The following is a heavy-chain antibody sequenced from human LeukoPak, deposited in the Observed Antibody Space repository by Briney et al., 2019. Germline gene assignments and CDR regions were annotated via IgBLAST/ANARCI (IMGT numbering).Heavy chain of an antibody. J-gene: IGHJ6*03. V-gene: IGHV4-4*09. CDR2: IYTSGST. CDR3: ARLPPAGKYCSSTSCYRARYYYYYVDV. D-gene: IGHD2-2*02. Sequence: PSETLSLTCTVSGGSISSYYWSWIRQPPGKGLEWIGYIYTSGSTNYNPSLKSRVTISVDTSKNQFSLKLSSVTAADTAVYYCARLPPAGKYCSSTSCYRARYYYYYVDVWGKGTTVTVSS. CDR1: GGSISSYY.